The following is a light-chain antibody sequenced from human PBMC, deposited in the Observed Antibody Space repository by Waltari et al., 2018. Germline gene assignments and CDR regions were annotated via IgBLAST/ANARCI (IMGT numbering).Light chain of an antibody. V-gene: IGKV2-30*01. Sequence: DVVLAQSPLSLPVTLGQPASISCRSSQSLVYTDGNTDLNWFQQRPGQSPRRLISYVSNRESGVPDRFSGSGSGTDFTLEISRVEAEDVGVYYCMQSRLWPWTLGQGTTVEIK. CDR3: MQSRLWPWT. CDR1: QSLVYTDGNTD. J-gene: IGKJ1*01. CDR2: YVS.